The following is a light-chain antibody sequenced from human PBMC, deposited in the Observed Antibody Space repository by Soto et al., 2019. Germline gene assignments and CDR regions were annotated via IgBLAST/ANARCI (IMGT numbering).Light chain of an antibody. CDR2: SND. J-gene: IGLJ1*01. Sequence: QSVLTQPPSASGTPGQTVTISCSGSSFNIGFNYVYWYQQLPGMDPTLLIHSNDERPSGVPYRFSCSNSGTSAALAISGRRSEDEAEYYCSAWDDSLSGGVFGTGTKLTVL. CDR1: SFNIGFNY. CDR3: SAWDDSLSGGV. V-gene: IGLV1-47*02.